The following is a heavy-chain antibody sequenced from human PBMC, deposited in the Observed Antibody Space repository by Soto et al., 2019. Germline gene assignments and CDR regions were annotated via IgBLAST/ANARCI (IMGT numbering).Heavy chain of an antibody. J-gene: IGHJ6*02. V-gene: IGHV1-69*12. Sequence: QVQLVQSGAGVKKPGSSVKVSCKASGGTFSSYAISWVRQAPGQGLKWVGGIIPIFGTANYAQKYQGRVTITADESTRTAYMELSSLRSEDTAVYYCEVFGSGNYYYGMDVWGQGTTVTVSS. D-gene: IGHD2-21*01. CDR3: EVFGSGNYYYGMDV. CDR2: IIPIFGTA. CDR1: GGTFSSYA.